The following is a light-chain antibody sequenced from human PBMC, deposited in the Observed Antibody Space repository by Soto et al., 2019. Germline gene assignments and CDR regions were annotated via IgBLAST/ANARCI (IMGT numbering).Light chain of an antibody. Sequence: QSVLTQPPSASGSPGQSVTISCTGTSSDVGGYNCVSWYQQHPGKAPKLMIYEVNKRPSGVPDRFSGSKSGNTASLTVSGLQAEDEAGYYCSSYAASSIVVFGGGTKLTVL. V-gene: IGLV2-8*01. J-gene: IGLJ2*01. CDR3: SSYAASSIVV. CDR1: SSDVGGYNC. CDR2: EVN.